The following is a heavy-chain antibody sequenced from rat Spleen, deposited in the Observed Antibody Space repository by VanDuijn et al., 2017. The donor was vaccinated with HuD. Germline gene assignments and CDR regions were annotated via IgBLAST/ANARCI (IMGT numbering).Heavy chain of an antibody. Sequence: EVQLVESDGGLVQPGRSLKLSCAASGFTFSDYYMAWVRQAPTKGLEWVATITSGGSNTYYPDSVKGRFTISRDNAKSTLYLQMDSLRSEDTATYYCAKTNYPTGVMDAWGQGVKVTVSS. CDR1: GFTFSDYY. V-gene: IGHV5-25*01. J-gene: IGHJ2*01. CDR3: AKTNYPTGVMDA. CDR2: ITSGGSNT. D-gene: IGHD1-4*01.